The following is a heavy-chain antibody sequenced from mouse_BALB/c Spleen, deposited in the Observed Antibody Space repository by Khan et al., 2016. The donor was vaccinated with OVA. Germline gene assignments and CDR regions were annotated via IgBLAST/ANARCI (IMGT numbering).Heavy chain of an antibody. CDR1: GYSFTGYY. J-gene: IGHJ3*01. D-gene: IGHD2-14*01. V-gene: IGHV1-26*01. CDR2: VNPNTGNT. Sequence: VHVKQSGPDLVKPGASVKMSCKASGYSFTGYYMNWVKQSHGKSLECIGRVNPNTGNTNYNQKFKGKAILIVDTSSSTAYMELRSLTSEDSADCYSARGYDFFAYWGQGTLVTVSA. CDR3: ARGYDFFAY.